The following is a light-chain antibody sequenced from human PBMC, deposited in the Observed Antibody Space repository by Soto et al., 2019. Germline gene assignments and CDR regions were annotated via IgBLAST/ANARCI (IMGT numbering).Light chain of an antibody. Sequence: QSALTQPASVSGSPGQSITISCTGTNSNVGGYNYVSWYQQHPGKAPKLLIYDVSNRPSGISNRFSGSKSGNTASLTISGLQAEDDADYYCSSFTSSSTQVFGTGTKLTVL. J-gene: IGLJ1*01. CDR3: SSFTSSSTQV. CDR1: NSNVGGYNY. V-gene: IGLV2-14*03. CDR2: DVS.